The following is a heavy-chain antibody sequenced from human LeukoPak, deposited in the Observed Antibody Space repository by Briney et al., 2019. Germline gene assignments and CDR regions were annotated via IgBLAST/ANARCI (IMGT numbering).Heavy chain of an antibody. D-gene: IGHD2-15*01. CDR3: ARDGVRITPPFPGHSDGMDV. V-gene: IGHV4-38-2*02. J-gene: IGHJ6*04. Sequence: SETLSLTCAVSGYSISSGYYWGWIRQPPGKGLEWIGSIYHSGSTYYNPSLKSRVTISVDTSKNQFSLKLSSVTAADTAVYYCARDGVRITPPFPGHSDGMDVWGKGTTVTVSS. CDR1: GYSISSGYY. CDR2: IYHSGST.